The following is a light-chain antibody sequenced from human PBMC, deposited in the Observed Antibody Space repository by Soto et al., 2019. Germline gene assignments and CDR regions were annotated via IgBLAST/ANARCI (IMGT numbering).Light chain of an antibody. V-gene: IGKV3D-20*02. CDR1: QSVSSSY. CDR2: GAS. J-gene: IGKJ5*01. Sequence: EIVLTQSPGTLSLSPGERATLSGMASQSVSSSYLAWYQQKPGQAPRLLIYGASTRATGIPARFSGSGSGTDFTLTISSLQSEDFAVYYCQQRHNWPITFGQGTRLEIK. CDR3: QQRHNWPIT.